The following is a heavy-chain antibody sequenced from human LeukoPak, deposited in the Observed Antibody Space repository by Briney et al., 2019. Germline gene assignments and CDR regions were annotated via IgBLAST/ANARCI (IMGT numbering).Heavy chain of an antibody. CDR1: GRFIRNAY. J-gene: IGHJ4*02. V-gene: IGHV4-4*09. Sequence: SETLALTCIVSGRFIRNAYWSWIRQPTGRGLEWIGYIYPSGSTSYHRSLKSRVTISVDTSKNHFALNLGSVTSADTAVYYCAKSYFDNSTYYSYYFNLGGQGALVTVSS. D-gene: IGHD3-22*01. CDR3: AKSYFDNSTYYSYYFNL. CDR2: IYPSGST.